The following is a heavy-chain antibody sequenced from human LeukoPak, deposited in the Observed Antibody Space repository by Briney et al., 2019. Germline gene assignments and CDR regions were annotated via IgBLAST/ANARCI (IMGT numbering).Heavy chain of an antibody. D-gene: IGHD3-22*01. CDR1: GYTFTNYG. CDR3: TRVFFYDASGYPHWFDP. CDR2: INTNNGNP. V-gene: IGHV7-4-1*02. J-gene: IGHJ5*02. Sequence: GASVKVSCKASGYTFTNYGINWLRQAPGQGLEWMGWINTNNGNPTYALDFTGRFVFSLDTSVTTAFLQIINLKAEDTAIYYCTRVFFYDASGYPHWFDPWGQGTLVTVSS.